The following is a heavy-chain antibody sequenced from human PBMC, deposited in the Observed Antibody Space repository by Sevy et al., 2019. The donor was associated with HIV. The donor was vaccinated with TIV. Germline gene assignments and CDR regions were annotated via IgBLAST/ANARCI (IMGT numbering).Heavy chain of an antibody. CDR2: ISTSSNDI. Sequence: GGSLRLSCVASGFTLSSHNMNWVRQAAGKGLEWVSSISTSSNDIYYADSVRGRFTISRANARNSLYLQMNTLRAEDTAVYYCARVVAYCSGGTCFPGYYYGMDVWGQGTTVTVSS. V-gene: IGHV3-21*01. CDR1: GFTLSSHN. CDR3: ARVVAYCSGGTCFPGYYYGMDV. D-gene: IGHD2-15*01. J-gene: IGHJ6*02.